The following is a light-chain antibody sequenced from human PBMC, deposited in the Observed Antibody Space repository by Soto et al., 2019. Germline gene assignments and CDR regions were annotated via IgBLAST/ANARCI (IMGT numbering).Light chain of an antibody. J-gene: IGKJ2*01. CDR2: GAS. CDR1: QSVSSSY. CDR3: QQDDSSPPYT. V-gene: IGKV3-20*01. Sequence: EIVLTQSPGTLSLSPGERATLSCRASQSVSSSYLAWYQQKPGQAPRLLIYGASSRATGIPDRFSGSGSGTDFTLTINRLEPEDFAVYYCQQDDSSPPYTFGQRTKLEIK.